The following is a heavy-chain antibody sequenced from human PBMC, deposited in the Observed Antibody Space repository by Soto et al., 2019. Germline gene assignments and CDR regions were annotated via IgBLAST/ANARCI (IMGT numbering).Heavy chain of an antibody. CDR3: AITHWNYVRGLDYYGMDV. J-gene: IGHJ6*02. Sequence: ASVKVSCKASGYTFTSYGISWVRQAPGQGLEWMGWISAYNGNTNYAQKLQGRVTMTTDTSTSTAYMELRSLRSDDTAVYCCAITHWNYVRGLDYYGMDVWGQRTTVTVSS. CDR1: GYTFTSYG. D-gene: IGHD1-7*01. CDR2: ISAYNGNT. V-gene: IGHV1-18*04.